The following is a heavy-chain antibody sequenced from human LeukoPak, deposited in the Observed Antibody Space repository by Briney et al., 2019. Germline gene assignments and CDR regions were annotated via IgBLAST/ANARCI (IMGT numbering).Heavy chain of an antibody. J-gene: IGHJ6*02. V-gene: IGHV1-8*01. CDR2: MNPNSGNT. D-gene: IGHD2-15*01. CDR1: GYTFTSYD. Sequence: ASVKVSCKASGYTFTSYDINWVRQATGQGLEWMGWMNPNSGNTGYAQKFQGRVTMTRNTSISTAYTELSSLRSEDTAVYYCARRLLHGNYYYYGMDVWGQGTTVTVSS. CDR3: ARRLLHGNYYYYGMDV.